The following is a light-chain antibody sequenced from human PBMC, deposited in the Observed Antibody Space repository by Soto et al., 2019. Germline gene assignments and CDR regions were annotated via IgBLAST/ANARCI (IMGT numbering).Light chain of an antibody. CDR2: AAS. Sequence: EIVMTQSPGTLSLSPGERATLSCRASQTINNNFLGWYQQKPGQPPRLLIFAASRRATGIPDRFSGSGSGTDFTLTISRLEPGDFGVYYCQQYGSSPPYTCGQGTKLDI. V-gene: IGKV3-20*01. J-gene: IGKJ2*01. CDR3: QQYGSSPPYT. CDR1: QTINNNF.